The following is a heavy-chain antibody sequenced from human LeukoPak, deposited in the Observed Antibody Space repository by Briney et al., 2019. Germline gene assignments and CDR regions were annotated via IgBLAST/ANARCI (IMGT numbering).Heavy chain of an antibody. D-gene: IGHD2-15*01. J-gene: IGHJ5*02. Sequence: GSVKVSCKASGYTFTGYYMHWVRQAPGQGLEWMGWINSNSGGTNYAQKFQGRVTMTRDTSISTAYMELRRLRSDDTAVYYCARDFSVVVAATATYWFDPWGQGTLVTVSS. CDR1: GYTFTGYY. CDR2: INSNSGGT. CDR3: ARDFSVVVAATATYWFDP. V-gene: IGHV1-2*02.